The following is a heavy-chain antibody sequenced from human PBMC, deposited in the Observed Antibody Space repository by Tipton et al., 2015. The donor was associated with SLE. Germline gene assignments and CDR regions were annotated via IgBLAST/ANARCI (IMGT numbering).Heavy chain of an antibody. Sequence: TLSLTCVVSGGSISNYYWNWIRQPPGKGLEWIGYIYYSGSTNYNPSLKSRVTISVDRSQNQFSLRLSSVSAADTAVYYCASDYSNSDYSYYYMDVWGKGTTVTVSS. CDR3: ASDYSNSDYSYYYMDV. CDR2: IYYSGST. V-gene: IGHV4-59*01. D-gene: IGHD4-11*01. J-gene: IGHJ6*03. CDR1: GGSISNYY.